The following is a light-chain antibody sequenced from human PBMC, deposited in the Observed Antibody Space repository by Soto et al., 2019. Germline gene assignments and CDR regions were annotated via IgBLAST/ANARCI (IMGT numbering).Light chain of an antibody. Sequence: EIVLTQSPATLSLSPGARVTLSCRASPSISNYLAWYQQKPGQAPRLLIYDAFNRATGIPARFSGGGSGTDFTLTISSLEPEDFAVYDCQQRYNWPLNFGGGTKVEIK. CDR3: QQRYNWPLN. J-gene: IGKJ4*01. CDR1: PSISNY. CDR2: DAF. V-gene: IGKV3-11*01.